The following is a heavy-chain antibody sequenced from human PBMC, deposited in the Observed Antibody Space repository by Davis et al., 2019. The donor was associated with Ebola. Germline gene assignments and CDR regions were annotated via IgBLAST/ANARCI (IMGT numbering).Heavy chain of an antibody. Sequence: ASVKVSCRASGYTFRNYYIHWVRQAPGQGLEWMGLINPSAGDPRYAPRFRGRVTMTRDTSTSTVYMELNSLGYDDTAVYFCARAGYGSDLPDTYFYYYGMDVWGKGTTVAVSS. CDR2: INPSAGDP. V-gene: IGHV1-46*01. CDR3: ARAGYGSDLPDTYFYYYGMDV. D-gene: IGHD1-26*01. CDR1: GYTFRNYY. J-gene: IGHJ6*04.